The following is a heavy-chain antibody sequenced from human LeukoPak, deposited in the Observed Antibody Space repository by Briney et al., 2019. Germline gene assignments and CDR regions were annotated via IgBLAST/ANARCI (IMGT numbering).Heavy chain of an antibody. V-gene: IGHV4-39*07. D-gene: IGHD3-22*01. CDR1: GGSISSSSYY. CDR3: ARVGRGVYYDSSGYVRGAFDI. J-gene: IGHJ3*02. CDR2: IYYSGST. Sequence: SETLSLTCTVSGGSISSSSYYWGWIRQPPGKGLEWIGSIYYSGSTYYNPSLKGRVTISVDTSKNQFSLKLSSVTAADTAVYYCARVGRGVYYDSSGYVRGAFDIWGQGTMVTVSS.